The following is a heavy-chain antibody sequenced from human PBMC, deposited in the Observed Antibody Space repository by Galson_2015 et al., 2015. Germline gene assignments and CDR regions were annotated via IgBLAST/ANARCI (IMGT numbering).Heavy chain of an antibody. CDR1: GGTFSSYA. CDR2: IIPIFGTA. V-gene: IGHV1-69*13. CDR3: ARDLVSSGWPMGGFYYYGMDV. J-gene: IGHJ6*02. D-gene: IGHD6-19*01. Sequence: SVKVSCKASGGTFSSYAISWVRQAPGQGLEWMGGIIPIFGTANYAQKFQGRVTITADESTSTAYMELSSLRSEDTAVYYCARDLVSSGWPMGGFYYYGMDVWGQGTTVAVSS.